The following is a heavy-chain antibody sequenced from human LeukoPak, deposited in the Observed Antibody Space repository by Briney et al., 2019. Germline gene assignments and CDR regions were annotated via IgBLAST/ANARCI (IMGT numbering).Heavy chain of an antibody. D-gene: IGHD4-17*01. CDR3: ARMGKDDYGIDS. CDR1: GGSFSGYY. Sequence: SETLSLTCAVYGGSFSGYYWSWIRQPPGKGLEWIGEINHSGSTNYNPSLKSRVTISVDTSKNQFSLKLSSVTAADTAVYYCARMGKDDYGIDSWGQGTLVTVSS. J-gene: IGHJ4*02. CDR2: INHSGST. V-gene: IGHV4-34*01.